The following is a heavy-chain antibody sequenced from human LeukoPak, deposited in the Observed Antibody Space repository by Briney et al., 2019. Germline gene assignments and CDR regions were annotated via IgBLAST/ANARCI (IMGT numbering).Heavy chain of an antibody. CDR2: INPGNSDT. CDR1: GYGFTTCW. Sequence: GESLKISCQGSGYGFTTCWIGWVRQMPGKGLEWMGVINPGNSDTRYSPSFQGQVTISADKSITTAYLHWSSLKASDTAMYYCARLRWAARDGYYFDYWGQGTPVTVSS. D-gene: IGHD6-6*01. J-gene: IGHJ4*02. V-gene: IGHV5-51*01. CDR3: ARLRWAARDGYYFDY.